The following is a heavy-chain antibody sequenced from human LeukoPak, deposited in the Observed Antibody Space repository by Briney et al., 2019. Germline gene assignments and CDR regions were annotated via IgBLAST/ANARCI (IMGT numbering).Heavy chain of an antibody. D-gene: IGHD4-23*01. CDR1: GASFSGYY. CDR3: ASSSGYGGNVD. CDR2: INHSGST. Sequence: PSETLSLTCAVYGASFSGYYWSWIRQPPGKGPEWIGEINHSGSTNYNPSLKSRVTISEDTSKNQFSLRLSSVTAADTAVYYCASSSGYGGNVDWGQGTLVTVSS. V-gene: IGHV4-34*01. J-gene: IGHJ4*02.